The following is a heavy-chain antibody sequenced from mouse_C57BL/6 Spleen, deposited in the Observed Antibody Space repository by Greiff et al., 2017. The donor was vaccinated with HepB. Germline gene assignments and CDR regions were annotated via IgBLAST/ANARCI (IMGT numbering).Heavy chain of an antibody. Sequence: DVQLQESGPGLVKPSQSLSLTCTVTGYSITSGYGCNWIRQFPGNKLEWMGYISYSGSTNYNPSLNSRISITRDTSKNQFFLQLNSVTTEDTATYYCARTARIKYWGQGTTLTVST. CDR2: ISYSGST. D-gene: IGHD1-2*01. V-gene: IGHV3-2*02. J-gene: IGHJ2*01. CDR1: GYSITSGYG. CDR3: ARTARIKY.